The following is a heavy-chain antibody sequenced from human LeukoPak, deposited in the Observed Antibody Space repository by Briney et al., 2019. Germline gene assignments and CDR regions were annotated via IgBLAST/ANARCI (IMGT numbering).Heavy chain of an antibody. CDR3: AKGVLGYLTFDI. Sequence: PGGSLRLSCAASGFSFRSYWMSWVRQAPGKGLEWVSAISGSGGSTYYADSVKGRFTISRDNSKNTLYLQMNSLRAEDTAVYYCAKGVLGYLTFDIWGQGTMVTVSS. D-gene: IGHD2-15*01. V-gene: IGHV3-23*01. CDR1: GFSFRSYW. CDR2: ISGSGGST. J-gene: IGHJ3*02.